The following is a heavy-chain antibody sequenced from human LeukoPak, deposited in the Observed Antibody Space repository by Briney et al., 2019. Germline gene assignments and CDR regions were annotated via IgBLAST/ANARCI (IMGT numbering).Heavy chain of an antibody. J-gene: IGHJ4*02. D-gene: IGHD5-12*01. CDR2: ISGRTGGT. V-gene: IGHV3-23*01. CDR1: GFTFNTNA. Sequence: GGSLRLSCAASGFTFNTNAMSWVRQAPGKGLEWVSAISGRTGGTYYADSVKGRFTISRDNSKSTLYLQMDSLRAEDTAVYYCAKCGNSGCHLIDYWGQGALVTVSS. CDR3: AKCGNSGCHLIDY.